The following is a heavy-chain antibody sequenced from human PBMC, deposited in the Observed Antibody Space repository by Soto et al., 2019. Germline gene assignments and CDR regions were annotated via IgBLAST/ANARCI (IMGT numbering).Heavy chain of an antibody. Sequence: SGPTLVNPTQTLTLTCTFSGFSLSTSGVGVGWIRQPPGKALEWLALIYWDDDKRYSPSLKSRLTITKDTSKNQVVLTMTNMDPVDTATYYCAHSRIYYDFWSGYPPGWFDPWGQGTLVTVSS. D-gene: IGHD3-3*01. J-gene: IGHJ5*02. CDR1: GFSLSTSGVG. CDR2: IYWDDDK. CDR3: AHSRIYYDFWSGYPPGWFDP. V-gene: IGHV2-5*02.